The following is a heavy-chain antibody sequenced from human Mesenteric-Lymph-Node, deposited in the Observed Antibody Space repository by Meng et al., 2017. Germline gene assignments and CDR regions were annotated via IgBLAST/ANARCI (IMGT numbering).Heavy chain of an antibody. Sequence: GLLTHAPAPSTTCGAYGGYFGGNCGGWVRHPPETGLEWIECIDHSGCNNYRPYRKSRVSRLVNTSKTQFSQKVSSVTAADPVVYYCARGFHSFVRVFDYWGQGTLVTVSS. V-gene: IGHV4-34*01. CDR1: GGYFGGNC. J-gene: IGHJ4*02. D-gene: IGHD3-3*01. CDR3: ARGFHSFVRVFDY. CDR2: IDHSGCN.